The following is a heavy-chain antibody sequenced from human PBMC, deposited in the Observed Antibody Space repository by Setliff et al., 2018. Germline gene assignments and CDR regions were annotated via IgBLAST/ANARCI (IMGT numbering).Heavy chain of an antibody. CDR1: GFTLSTYW. Sequence: PGGSLRLSCAASGFTLSTYWMSWVRQAPGKGLEWVANIKQDGNEKYYVDSVRGRFTISRDNAKSSLYLQMNSLRAEDTAVYYCAVLCDISGYYYHDAFDIWGQGTMVT. D-gene: IGHD3-22*01. V-gene: IGHV3-7*01. CDR2: IKQDGNEK. J-gene: IGHJ3*02. CDR3: AVLCDISGYYYHDAFDI.